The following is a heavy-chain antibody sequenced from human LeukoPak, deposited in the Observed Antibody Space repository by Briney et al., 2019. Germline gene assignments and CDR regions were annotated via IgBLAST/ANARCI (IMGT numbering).Heavy chain of an antibody. J-gene: IGHJ4*02. V-gene: IGHV3-21*01. CDR1: GFNFGSYA. CDR3: ATDDYKGLGY. Sequence: GGSMRLACAASGFNFGSYAMNWVRQAPGKGLEWVSSIRSGSSFIYYADSVKGRFTISRDNAKNTVYLQMNSLRAEDTAGYYCATDDYKGLGYWGQGTLVTVSS. D-gene: IGHD5-24*01. CDR2: IRSGSSFI.